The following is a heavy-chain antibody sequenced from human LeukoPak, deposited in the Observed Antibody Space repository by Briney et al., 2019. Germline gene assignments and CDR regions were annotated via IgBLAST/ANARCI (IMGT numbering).Heavy chain of an antibody. V-gene: IGHV4-38-2*01. CDR1: GYSISNDYY. D-gene: IGHD6-19*01. J-gene: IGHJ4*02. Sequence: SETLSLTCVVSGYSISNDYYWGWIRQPPGRGLEWIGGISHSGSTYYNPSLKSRVTISADTSKNQFSLKLSSVTAADTAVYYCARGPGYSSGWYRYWGQGTLVTVSS. CDR2: ISHSGST. CDR3: ARGPGYSSGWYRY.